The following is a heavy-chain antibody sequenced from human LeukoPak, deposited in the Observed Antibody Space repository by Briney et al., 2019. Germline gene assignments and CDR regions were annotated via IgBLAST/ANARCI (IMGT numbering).Heavy chain of an antibody. Sequence: SETLSLACAVYGGSFSSYYWSWIRQPPGKGLEWIGEINHSGSTNYNPSLKSRVTISVDTSKNQFSLKLSSVTAADTAVYYCARAGLLCFGELGPWFDPWGQGTLVTVSS. CDR3: ARAGLLCFGELGPWFDP. V-gene: IGHV4-34*01. CDR1: GGSFSSYY. D-gene: IGHD3-10*01. CDR2: INHSGST. J-gene: IGHJ5*02.